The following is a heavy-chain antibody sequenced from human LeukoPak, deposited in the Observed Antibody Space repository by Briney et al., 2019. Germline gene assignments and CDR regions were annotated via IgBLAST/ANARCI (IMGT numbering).Heavy chain of an antibody. CDR1: GFTFSSYA. J-gene: IGHJ6*03. V-gene: IGHV3-30*04. CDR2: ISYDGGHK. D-gene: IGHD3-3*01. Sequence: PGGSLRLSCGASGFTFSSYAMHWVRQAPGKGLEWVAVISYDGGHKSYGDSVKGRFTISRDNSKNTLYLQMNSLRAEDTAVYYCARDSIRPYDFWSGYSNYYMHVWGKGTTVTVSS. CDR3: ARDSIRPYDFWSGYSNYYMHV.